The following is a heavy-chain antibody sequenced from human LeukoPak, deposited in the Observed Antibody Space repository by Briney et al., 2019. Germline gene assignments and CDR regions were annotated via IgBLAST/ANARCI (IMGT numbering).Heavy chain of an antibody. CDR2: ISGSGGST. V-gene: IGHV3-23*01. D-gene: IGHD5-18*01. CDR1: GFTFSSYA. CDR3: AEEIKEYSYGYPQYYFDY. Sequence: PGGSLRLSCAASGFTFSSYAMSWVRQAPGKGLEWVSAISGSGGSTYYADSVKGRFTISRDNSKNTLYLQMNSLRAEDTAVYYCAEEIKEYSYGYPQYYFDYWGQGTLVTVSS. J-gene: IGHJ4*02.